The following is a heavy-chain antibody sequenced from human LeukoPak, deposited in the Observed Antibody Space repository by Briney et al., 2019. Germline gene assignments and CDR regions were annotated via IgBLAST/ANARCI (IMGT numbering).Heavy chain of an antibody. D-gene: IGHD3-22*01. CDR1: GGSINGYY. Sequence: SETLSLTCTVSGGSINGYYWSWIRQPPEKGLEWIGYVYYRGSTNYNPSLKSRVTMSVDTSRNQFSLKLSSMTAADTAVYYCARADYDTSAYYYTFDYWGQGTLVTVSS. CDR3: ARADYDTSAYYYTFDY. J-gene: IGHJ4*02. V-gene: IGHV4-59*01. CDR2: VYYRGST.